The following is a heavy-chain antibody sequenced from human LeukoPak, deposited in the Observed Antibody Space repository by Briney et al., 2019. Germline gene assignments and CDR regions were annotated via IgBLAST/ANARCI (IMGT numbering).Heavy chain of an antibody. CDR3: ATHIPWDI. V-gene: IGHV3-15*01. J-gene: IGHJ3*02. D-gene: IGHD2-21*01. CDR1: GFTFSNSW. Sequence: GGSLRLSCSASGFTFSNSWMTWVRQAPGKGLEWVGRIKSKTDGGTIDYAAPVEGRFSISRDDSKDTMYLQMNSLKSDDTAVYYCATHIPWDIWGPGTMVTVSS. CDR2: IKSKTDGGTI.